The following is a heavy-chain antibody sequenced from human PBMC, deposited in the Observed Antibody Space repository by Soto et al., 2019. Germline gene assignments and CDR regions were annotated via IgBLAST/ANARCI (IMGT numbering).Heavy chain of an antibody. V-gene: IGHV3-9*01. CDR2: ISWNSGSI. CDR1: GFTFDDYA. CDR3: AKSLVVRGVIISSYYFDY. J-gene: IGHJ4*02. Sequence: GGSLRLSCAASGFTFDDYAMHWVRQAPGKGLEWVSGISWNSGSIGYADSVKGRFTISRDNAKNSLYLQMNSLRAEDTALYYCAKSLVVRGVIISSYYFDYWGQGTLVTVSS. D-gene: IGHD3-10*01.